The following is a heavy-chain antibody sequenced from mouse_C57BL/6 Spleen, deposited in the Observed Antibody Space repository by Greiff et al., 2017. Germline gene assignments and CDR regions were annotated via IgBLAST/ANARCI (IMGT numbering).Heavy chain of an antibody. CDR1: GFTFSSYT. Sequence: EVKLVESGGGLVKPGGSLKLSCAASGFTFSSYTMSWVRQTPEKRLEWVATISGGGGNTYYPDSVKGRFTISRDNAKNTLYLQMSSLRSEDTALYYCARQSNYDYFDYWGQGTTLTVSS. D-gene: IGHD2-5*01. CDR2: ISGGGGNT. V-gene: IGHV5-9*01. J-gene: IGHJ2*01. CDR3: ARQSNYDYFDY.